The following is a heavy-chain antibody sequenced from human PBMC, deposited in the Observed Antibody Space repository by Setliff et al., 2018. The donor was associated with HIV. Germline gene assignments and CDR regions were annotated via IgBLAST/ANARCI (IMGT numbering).Heavy chain of an antibody. J-gene: IGHJ4*02. Sequence: GASVKVSCKASGYIFTDYYIHWVRQAPGQGLEWMGRINPNINPLRGGGGTNFAQKFQGRVTMTRDTSISTAFMEVSRLTSDDTAVYFCARDYNRGSLEQQLVHFDYWGQGTLVTVSS. CDR1: GYIFTDYY. CDR3: ARDYNRGSLEQQLVHFDY. D-gene: IGHD6-13*01. V-gene: IGHV1-2*06. CDR2: INPNINPLRGGGGT.